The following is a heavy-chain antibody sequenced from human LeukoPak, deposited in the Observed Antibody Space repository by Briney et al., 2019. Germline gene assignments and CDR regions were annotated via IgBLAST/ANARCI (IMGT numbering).Heavy chain of an antibody. CDR2: ISNRGGST. V-gene: IGHV3-23*01. Sequence: PWGSLRLACAASGFTFSDFAMSWVRLAPGQGLKWVSTISNRGGSTNFADSVRGRFTISRDNSKNTLYLQMNSLRADDTALYYCTKDGLRGYDFDYWGQGVLVTVSS. J-gene: IGHJ4*02. D-gene: IGHD5-12*01. CDR1: GFTFSDFA. CDR3: TKDGLRGYDFDY.